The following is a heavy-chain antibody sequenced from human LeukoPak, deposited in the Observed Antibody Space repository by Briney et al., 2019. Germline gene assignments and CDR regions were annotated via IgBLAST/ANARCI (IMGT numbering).Heavy chain of an antibody. J-gene: IGHJ4*02. D-gene: IGHD3-9*01. CDR3: ARDSRRRYYDILTGRYYFDY. CDR1: GFTFSSYA. V-gene: IGHV3-30-3*01. CDR2: ISYDGSNK. Sequence: GGSLRLSCAASGFTFSSYAMHWVRQAPGKGLEWVAVISYDGSNKYYADSVKGRFTISRDNSKSTLYLQMNSLRAEDTAVYYCARDSRRRYYDILTGRYYFDYWGQGTLATVSS.